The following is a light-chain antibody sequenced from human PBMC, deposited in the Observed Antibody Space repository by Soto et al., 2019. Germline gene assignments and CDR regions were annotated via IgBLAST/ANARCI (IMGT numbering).Light chain of an antibody. V-gene: IGKV1-5*03. Sequence: DIQMTQSPSTLSASVGDRVTITCRASQSFTKWLAWYQQKPGRAPKLLIYEASSLEVGVPSRYSGSGSGTEFNLTISSLQPDDSATYYCQQYNSYSMYSFGQGTKLETK. CDR1: QSFTKW. J-gene: IGKJ2*03. CDR2: EAS. CDR3: QQYNSYSMYS.